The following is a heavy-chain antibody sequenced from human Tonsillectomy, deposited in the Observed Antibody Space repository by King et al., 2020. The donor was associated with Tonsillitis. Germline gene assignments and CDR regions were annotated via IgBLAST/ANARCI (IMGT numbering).Heavy chain of an antibody. Sequence: QLVQSGAEVKKPGASVKVSCKTSGYTFTGYYMHWVRQAPGQGLEWMGWINPNSGGTNYAQKFLARVTMTRDTSISTAYMEVNRLRSDDTAVYYCGRGKVGDTSGFDYWGQGTLVTVSS. V-gene: IGHV1-2*02. D-gene: IGHD1-26*01. J-gene: IGHJ4*02. CDR3: GRGKVGDTSGFDY. CDR1: GYTFTGYY. CDR2: INPNSGGT.